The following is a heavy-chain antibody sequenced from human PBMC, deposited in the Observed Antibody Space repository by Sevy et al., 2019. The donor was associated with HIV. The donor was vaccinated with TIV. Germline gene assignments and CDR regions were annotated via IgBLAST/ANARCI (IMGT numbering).Heavy chain of an antibody. CDR2: ISYDINNK. Sequence: GGSLRLSCAASGFTFFAYTMHWVRQAPGKGLEWVALISYDINNKYYADSVKGRFTISRDNSKNTLYLQMKSLIPEDTAVYYCARDLASSGNGLDVWGQGTTFTVSS. J-gene: IGHJ6*02. CDR1: GFTFFAYT. V-gene: IGHV3-30-3*01. D-gene: IGHD3-3*02. CDR3: ARDLASSGNGLDV.